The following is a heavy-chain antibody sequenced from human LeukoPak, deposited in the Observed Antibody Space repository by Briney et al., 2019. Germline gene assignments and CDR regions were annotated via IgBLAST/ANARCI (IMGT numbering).Heavy chain of an antibody. D-gene: IGHD3-10*01. CDR3: ARGRRGYYYYYYMDV. Sequence: PSETLSLTCAVYGRSFSGYYWSWIRQPPGKGLEWIGEINHSGSTNYNPSLKSRVTISVDTSKNQFSLKLSSVTAADTAVYYCARGRRGYYYYYYMDVWGKGTTVTVSS. J-gene: IGHJ6*03. V-gene: IGHV4-34*01. CDR1: GRSFSGYY. CDR2: INHSGST.